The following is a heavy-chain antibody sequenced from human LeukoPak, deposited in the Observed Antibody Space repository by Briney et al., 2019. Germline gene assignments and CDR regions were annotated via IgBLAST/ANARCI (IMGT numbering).Heavy chain of an antibody. CDR1: GFTFSSYG. V-gene: IGHV3-30*02. CDR2: IRYDGSNK. J-gene: IGHJ4*02. CDR3: ARAVGAPARLDY. Sequence: GGSLRLSCAASGFTFSSYGMHWVRQAPGKGLEWVAFIRYDGSNKYYADSVKGRFTISRDNSKNTLYLQMNSLRAEDTAVYYCARAVGAPARLDYWGQGTLVTVSS. D-gene: IGHD3-3*01.